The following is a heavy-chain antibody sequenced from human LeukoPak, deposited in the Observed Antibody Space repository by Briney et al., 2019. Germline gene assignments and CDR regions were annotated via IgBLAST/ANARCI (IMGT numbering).Heavy chain of an antibody. CDR3: AKVFMYYYDSSGPNWFDP. V-gene: IGHV3-23*01. CDR2: ISGSGGST. Sequence: GGSLRLSCAASGFTFSSYAMSWVRQAPGKGLEWVSAISGSGGSTYYADSVKGRFTISRDNSKDTLYLQMNSLRAEDTAVYYCAKVFMYYYDSSGPNWFDPWGQGTLVTVSS. J-gene: IGHJ5*02. D-gene: IGHD3-22*01. CDR1: GFTFSSYA.